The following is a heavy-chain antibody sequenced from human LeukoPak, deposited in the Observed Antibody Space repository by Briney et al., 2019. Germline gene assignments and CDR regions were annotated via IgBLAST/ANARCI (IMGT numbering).Heavy chain of an antibody. CDR3: ARDRIAGGMDV. Sequence: PSETLSLTCTVSGGSINSYYWSWIRQPPGKGLEWMGNVYYSGSTKYNPSLKSRVTIPVDTSKNQFSLKLSSVTAADTAMYYCARDRIAGGMDVWGQGTTVTVSS. V-gene: IGHV4-59*01. D-gene: IGHD6-13*01. J-gene: IGHJ6*02. CDR1: GGSINSYY. CDR2: VYYSGST.